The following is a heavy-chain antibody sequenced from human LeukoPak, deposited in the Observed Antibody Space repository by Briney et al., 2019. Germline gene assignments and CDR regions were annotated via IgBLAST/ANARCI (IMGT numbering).Heavy chain of an antibody. CDR1: GGYISSYY. J-gene: IGHJ4*02. V-gene: IGHV4-59*01. Sequence: PSETLSLTCTVSGGYISSYYWSWSRQPPGKGLEWIGYMSHSGSTNYSPSLKSRVTISLDTSKNQFSLKLASVTAADTAVYYCARGRTSFDYWGQGTLVTVSS. D-gene: IGHD4/OR15-4a*01. CDR3: ARGRTSFDY. CDR2: MSHSGST.